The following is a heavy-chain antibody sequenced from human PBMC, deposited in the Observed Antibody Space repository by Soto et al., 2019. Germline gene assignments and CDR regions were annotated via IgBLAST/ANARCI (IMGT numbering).Heavy chain of an antibody. V-gene: IGHV4-61*01. Sequence: SETLSLTCAVSGGSVSSGSYYWSWIRQPPGKGLEWIGYIYYSGSTNYNPSLKSRVTISVDTSKNQFSLKLSSVTAADTAVYYCARLCSSTSCYGRFDPWGQGTLVTVSS. CDR3: ARLCSSTSCYGRFDP. CDR1: GGSVSSGSYY. CDR2: IYYSGST. J-gene: IGHJ5*02. D-gene: IGHD2-2*01.